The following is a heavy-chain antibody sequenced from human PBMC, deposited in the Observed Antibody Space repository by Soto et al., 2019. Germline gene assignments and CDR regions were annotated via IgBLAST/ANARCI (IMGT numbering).Heavy chain of an antibody. Sequence: GESLKISCKGSGYSFTSYWIGWVRQMPGKGLEWMGIIYPGDSDTRYSPSFQGQVTISADKSISTAYLQWSSLKASDTAMYYCARRYPTIAVAGANAFDIWGQGTMVTVSS. D-gene: IGHD6-19*01. J-gene: IGHJ3*02. CDR1: GYSFTSYW. CDR2: IYPGDSDT. V-gene: IGHV5-51*01. CDR3: ARRYPTIAVAGANAFDI.